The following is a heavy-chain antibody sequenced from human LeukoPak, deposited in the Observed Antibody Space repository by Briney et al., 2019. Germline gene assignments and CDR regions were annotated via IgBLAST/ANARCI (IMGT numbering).Heavy chain of an antibody. CDR3: AMQENSLFDY. CDR1: GYTFTGFF. J-gene: IGHJ4*02. V-gene: IGHV1-2*02. Sequence: GASVKVSCKASGYTFTGFFVHWVRQAPGQGLEWMGWIHPNSGVTKYAQKFQGRITLTRDTSITTAYMELTWLKSDDRAVYYCAMQENSLFDYWGQGTLVTVSS. D-gene: IGHD1-7*01. CDR2: IHPNSGVT.